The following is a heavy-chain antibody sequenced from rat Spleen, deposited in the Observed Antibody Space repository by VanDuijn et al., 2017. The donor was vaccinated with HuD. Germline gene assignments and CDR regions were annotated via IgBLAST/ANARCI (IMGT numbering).Heavy chain of an antibody. J-gene: IGHJ2*01. CDR2: IWGDGST. Sequence: QVQLKESGPDLVQPSQTLSLTCTISGFSLTSYHVSWVRQPPGKGLEWMGVIWGDGSTDYNSALKSRLSISRDTSKSQVFLKMNSLQTEDTAMYFCARGALFDYWGQGVMVTVSS. CDR3: ARGALFDY. V-gene: IGHV2-43*01. CDR1: GFSLTSYH.